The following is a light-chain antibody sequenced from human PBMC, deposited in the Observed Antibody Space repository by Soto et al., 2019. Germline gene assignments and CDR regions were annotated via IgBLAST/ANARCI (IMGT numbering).Light chain of an antibody. CDR3: QQYGTSPRT. V-gene: IGKV3-20*01. Sequence: IVLTQSPGTLSLSPGERATLSCRASQSINSNYLAWYQLKPGQAPRLLIYGASIRATAIPDRFSGSVSWTDFTLTISRLDPEDFAVYFCQQYGTSPRTVGQVTKVDSK. CDR1: QSINSNY. J-gene: IGKJ1*01. CDR2: GAS.